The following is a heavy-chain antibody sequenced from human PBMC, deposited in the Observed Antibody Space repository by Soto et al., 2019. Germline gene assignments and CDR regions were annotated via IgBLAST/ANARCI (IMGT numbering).Heavy chain of an antibody. D-gene: IGHD2-2*02. V-gene: IGHV3-23*01. J-gene: IGHJ4*02. CDR1: GFTFNTYA. CDR3: ARGLGYCGSTSCYIWFDY. CDR2: ISASGTNT. Sequence: GGSLRLSCAASGFTFNTYAMTWVRQAPGKGLEWVSTISASGTNTYYADSVKGRFTISRDNSMDTLYLQMNSLRAEDTAVYYCARGLGYCGSTSCYIWFDYWGQGTLVTVSS.